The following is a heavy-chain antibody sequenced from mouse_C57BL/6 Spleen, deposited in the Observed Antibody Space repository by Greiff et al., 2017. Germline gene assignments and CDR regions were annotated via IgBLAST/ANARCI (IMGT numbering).Heavy chain of an antibody. CDR1: GYAFTSYW. CDR2: IYPGDGDT. CDR3: ARDINYHYFDD. J-gene: IGHJ2*01. V-gene: IGHV1-82*01. D-gene: IGHD2-5*01. Sequence: QVQLQEPGPELVKPGASVKLSCKASGYAFTSYWMHWVKQRPGKGLEWIGRIYPGDGDTNYNGKFKGKATLTADKSSSTAYMQLSSLTAEDSAVYSCARDINYHYFDDWGQGTTLTVSS.